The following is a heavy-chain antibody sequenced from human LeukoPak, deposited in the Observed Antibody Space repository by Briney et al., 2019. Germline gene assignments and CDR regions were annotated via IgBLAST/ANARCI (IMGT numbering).Heavy chain of an antibody. CDR3: ARGEIYFDY. CDR2: ISAYSGNT. J-gene: IGHJ4*02. CDR1: EYTFTGYY. Sequence: ASVKVSCKASEYTFTGYYMHWVRQAPGQGLEWMGWISAYSGNTNYAQKLQGRVTMTTDTSTSTVYMELRSLRSDDTAVYYCARGEIYFDYWGQGTLVTVSS. V-gene: IGHV1-18*04.